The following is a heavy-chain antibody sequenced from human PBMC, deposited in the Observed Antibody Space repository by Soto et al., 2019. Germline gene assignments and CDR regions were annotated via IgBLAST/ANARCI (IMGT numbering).Heavy chain of an antibody. CDR3: ARAYSSGWVDAFDI. CDR1: GYSITSGYY. CDR2: VYHSGSTY. J-gene: IGHJ3*02. V-gene: IGHV4-38-2*01. D-gene: IGHD6-19*01. Sequence: SETLSLTCAVSGYSITSGYYWGWIRQPPGKGLECIGSVYHSGSTYYYNPSLKSRVTMSEDTSKNQFSLRLSSVTAADTAVYYCARAYSSGWVDAFDIWGQGTMVTVSS.